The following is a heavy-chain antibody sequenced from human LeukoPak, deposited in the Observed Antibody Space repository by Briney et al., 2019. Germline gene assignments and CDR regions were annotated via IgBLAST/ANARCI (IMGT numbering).Heavy chain of an antibody. D-gene: IGHD6-19*01. V-gene: IGHV3-23*01. CDR3: AKDLAVAGDYYMDV. J-gene: IGHJ6*03. CDR2: ISGGGGST. CDR1: GFTFSSYA. Sequence: PGGSLRLSCAASGFTFSSYAMNWVRQGPGKGLEWISAISGGGGSTYYADSVKGRFTISRDNSKNTLYLQMNSLRAEDTAVYHCAKDLAVAGDYYMDVWGKGTTVTFSS.